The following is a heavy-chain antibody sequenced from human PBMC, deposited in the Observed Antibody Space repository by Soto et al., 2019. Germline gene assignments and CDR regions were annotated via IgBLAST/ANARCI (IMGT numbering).Heavy chain of an antibody. Sequence: QVQLVESGGGLVKPGGSLRLSCAASGFTFSDYYMSWIRQAPGKGLEWVSYISSSGSTIYYADSVKGRFTISRDNAKNSRYLQMNSLRAEDPAVYYWARSLVPAAQWGGGWFDPWGQGTLVTVSS. J-gene: IGHJ5*02. CDR3: ARSLVPAAQWGGGWFDP. CDR2: ISSSGSTI. CDR1: GFTFSDYY. V-gene: IGHV3-11*01. D-gene: IGHD2-2*01.